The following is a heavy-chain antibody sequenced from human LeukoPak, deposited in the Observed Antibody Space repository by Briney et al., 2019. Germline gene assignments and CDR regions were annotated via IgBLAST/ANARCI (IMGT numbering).Heavy chain of an antibody. V-gene: IGHV4-39*01. CDR2: IYYSGST. D-gene: IGHD5-18*01. Sequence: SETLSLTCTVSGGSISSSSYYWGWIRQPPGKGLEWIGSIYYSGSTYYNPSLKSRVTISVDTSKNQFSLKLSSVTAADTAVYYCARQGPGIQPDYWGQGTLVTVSS. CDR1: GGSISSSSYY. J-gene: IGHJ4*02. CDR3: ARQGPGIQPDY.